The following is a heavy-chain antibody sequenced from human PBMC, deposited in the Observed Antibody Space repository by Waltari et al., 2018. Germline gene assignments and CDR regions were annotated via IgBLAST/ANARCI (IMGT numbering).Heavy chain of an antibody. CDR2: IYYSGST. CDR1: GGSISSHY. CDR3: ARGKGGWFPIT. D-gene: IGHD6-19*01. Sequence: QVQLQESGPGLVKPSETLSLTCTVSGGSISSHYWSWIRQPPGKGLEWIGYIYYSGSTNYNPSLKSRVTISVDTSKNQFSLKLSSVTAADTAVYYCARGKGGWFPITWGQGTLVTVSS. J-gene: IGHJ5*02. V-gene: IGHV4-59*11.